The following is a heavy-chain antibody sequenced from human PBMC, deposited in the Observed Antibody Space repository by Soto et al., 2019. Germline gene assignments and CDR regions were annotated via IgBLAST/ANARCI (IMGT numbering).Heavy chain of an antibody. CDR2: ISSSSKYI. Sequence: GGSLRLSCAASGFTFSDYSMTWVRQAPGKGLEWVSSISSSSKYIYYSDSLKGRFTISRDNAKNSLYLQMNSLRAEDTAVYYCGRVLVATRRQGDAFDIWGQGTMVTVSS. J-gene: IGHJ3*02. CDR1: GFTFSDYS. D-gene: IGHD5-12*01. CDR3: GRVLVATRRQGDAFDI. V-gene: IGHV3-21*01.